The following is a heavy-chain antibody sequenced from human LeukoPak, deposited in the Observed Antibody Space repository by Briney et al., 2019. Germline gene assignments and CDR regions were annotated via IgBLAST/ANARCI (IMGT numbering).Heavy chain of an antibody. V-gene: IGHV1-69*13. CDR1: GGTFSSHA. D-gene: IGHD6-19*01. Sequence: SVKVSCKASGGTFSSHAISWVRQAPGQGLEWMGGIIPIFGTANYAQKFQGRVTITADESTSTAYMELSSLRSEDTAVYYCASLAVAGRGDYWGQGTLVTVSS. CDR2: IIPIFGTA. CDR3: ASLAVAGRGDY. J-gene: IGHJ4*02.